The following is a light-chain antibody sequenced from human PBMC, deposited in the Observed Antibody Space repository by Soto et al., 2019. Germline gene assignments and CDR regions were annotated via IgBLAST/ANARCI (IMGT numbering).Light chain of an antibody. Sequence: EIVMTQPPATLSVSPGERATLSCRASQSVSSNLAWYQQKPGQAPRLLIYGASTRATGIPARFSGSGSGTEFTLTISSLQSEDFAVYYCQQYNNWPRGYTFGQGTKVDIK. J-gene: IGKJ2*01. CDR1: QSVSSN. CDR3: QQYNNWPRGYT. V-gene: IGKV3-15*01. CDR2: GAS.